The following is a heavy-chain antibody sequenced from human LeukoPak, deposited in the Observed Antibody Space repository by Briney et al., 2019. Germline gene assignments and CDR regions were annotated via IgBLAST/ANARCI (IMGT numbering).Heavy chain of an antibody. CDR3: AKHYRPPTIFGVVITPHYYYYYMDV. CDR1: GFTFSSYG. V-gene: IGHV3-30*02. CDR2: IRYDGSSK. J-gene: IGHJ6*03. Sequence: GGSLRLSCAASGFTFSSYGMHWVRQAPGKGLEWVAFIRYDGSSKYYADSVKGRFTISRDNSKNTLYLQMNSCRAKDTAVYYCAKHYRPPTIFGVVITPHYYYYYMDVWGKGTTVTVSS. D-gene: IGHD3-3*01.